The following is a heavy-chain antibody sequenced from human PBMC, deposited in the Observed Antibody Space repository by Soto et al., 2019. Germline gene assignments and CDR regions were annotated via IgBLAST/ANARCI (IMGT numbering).Heavy chain of an antibody. CDR3: ARYCSPTSCTIRYGMDV. J-gene: IGHJ6*02. CDR2: ISGSGGTT. V-gene: IGHV3-23*01. D-gene: IGHD2-15*01. CDR1: GFTFSTYA. Sequence: EVQLLESGGGLVQPGGSLRLSCVASGFTFSTYAMSWVRQAPREGLKWVSTISGSGGTTYYADSVKGRFTISRDNSKNTLYLQVNSLRAEDSAKYYCARYCSPTSCTIRYGMDVWGPGTTVTVSS.